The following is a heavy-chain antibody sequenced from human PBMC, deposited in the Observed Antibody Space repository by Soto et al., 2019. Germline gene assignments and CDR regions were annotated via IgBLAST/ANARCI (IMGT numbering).Heavy chain of an antibody. J-gene: IGHJ3*01. CDR3: NRIVDFLKQKEPYENSARSRHV. CDR2: IRSKANSYAT. V-gene: IGHV3-73*01. D-gene: IGHD3-3*01. Sequence: HWVRQASGKGLEWVGRIRSKANSYATAYAASVKGRVTISRDESKNTAYLQMNSLKAEDTAVYYCNRIVDFLKQKEPYENSARSRHV.